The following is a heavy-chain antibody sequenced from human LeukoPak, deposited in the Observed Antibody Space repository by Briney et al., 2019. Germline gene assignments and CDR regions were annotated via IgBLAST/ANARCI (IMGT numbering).Heavy chain of an antibody. Sequence: SETLSLTCTVSGGSIGSSNYYWGWIRQPPGKGLEWIGSIYYSGSTYYNPSLKSRVTISVDTSKNQFSLKLSSVTAADTAVYYCARSKRISSGYRGYFDYWGQGTLVTVSS. D-gene: IGHD5-12*01. V-gene: IGHV4-39*07. J-gene: IGHJ4*02. CDR1: GGSIGSSNYY. CDR3: ARSKRISSGYRGYFDY. CDR2: IYYSGST.